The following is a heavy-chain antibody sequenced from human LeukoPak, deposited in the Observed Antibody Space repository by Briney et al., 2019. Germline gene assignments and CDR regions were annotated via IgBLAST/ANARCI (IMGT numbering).Heavy chain of an antibody. CDR1: GFTVSSNY. V-gene: IGHV3-53*01. CDR2: IYSGSST. Sequence: GGSLRLSCAASGFTVSSNYMSWVRQAPGKGLEWVSVIYSGSSTYYADSVKGRFTISRDNSKNTLYLQMNSLRAEDTAVYYCARMRQLGAFDYWGQGTLVTVSS. CDR3: ARMRQLGAFDY. D-gene: IGHD6-6*01. J-gene: IGHJ4*02.